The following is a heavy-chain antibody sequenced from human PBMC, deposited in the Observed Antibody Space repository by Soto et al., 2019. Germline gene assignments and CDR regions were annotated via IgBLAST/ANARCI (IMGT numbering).Heavy chain of an antibody. V-gene: IGHV3-23*01. CDR3: ANVAVAGTRMDV. Sequence: EVQLLESGGGLVQPGGSLRLSCAASGFTFSSYAMSWVRQAPGKGLEWVSAISGSGGSTYYADPVKGRFTISRDNSKNTLYLQMNSLRAEDTAVYYCANVAVAGTRMDVWGQGTTVTVSS. D-gene: IGHD6-19*01. CDR1: GFTFSSYA. J-gene: IGHJ6*02. CDR2: ISGSGGST.